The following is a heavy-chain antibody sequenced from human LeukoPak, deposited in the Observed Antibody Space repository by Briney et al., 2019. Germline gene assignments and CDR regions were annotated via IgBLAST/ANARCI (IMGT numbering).Heavy chain of an antibody. CDR3: AKDKAAGTYYYYMDV. J-gene: IGHJ6*03. D-gene: IGHD6-13*01. CDR2: ISSSGSTI. CDR1: GFTISDYY. Sequence: GGSLRLSCAASGFTISDYYMTWIRQAPGKGLEWVSYISSSGSTIYYADSVKGRFTISRDNSKNTLYLQMNSLRAEDTAVYYCAKDKAAGTYYYYMDVWGKGTTVTVSS. V-gene: IGHV3-11*01.